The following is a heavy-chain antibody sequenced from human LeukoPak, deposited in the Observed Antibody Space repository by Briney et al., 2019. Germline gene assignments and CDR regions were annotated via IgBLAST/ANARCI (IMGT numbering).Heavy chain of an antibody. V-gene: IGHV1-58*02. CDR3: AADYYDSSGYYYGLH. CDR2: IVVGSGNT. D-gene: IGHD3-22*01. CDR1: GFTFTSSA. J-gene: IGHJ4*02. Sequence: SVKVSCKASGFTFTSSAMQWVRQARGQHLEWIGWIVVGSGNTNYAQKFQERVTITRDMSTSTAYMELSSLRSEDTAVYYCAADYYDSSGYYYGLHWGQGTLVTVSS.